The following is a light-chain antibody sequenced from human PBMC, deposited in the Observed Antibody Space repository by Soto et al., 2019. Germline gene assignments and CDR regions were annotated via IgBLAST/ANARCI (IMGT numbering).Light chain of an antibody. CDR1: ESVASPN. V-gene: IGKV3-20*01. CDR3: QQYGSSPRT. Sequence: EVVWTQSPATLSLSPGEAATLSCRASESVASPNLAWYQQKPGQAPRLLFYSASRRATGVPDRFSGSGSGTDFTLTISRLEPEDFAVYYCQQYGSSPRTVGPGTKVEIK. CDR2: SAS. J-gene: IGKJ4*01.